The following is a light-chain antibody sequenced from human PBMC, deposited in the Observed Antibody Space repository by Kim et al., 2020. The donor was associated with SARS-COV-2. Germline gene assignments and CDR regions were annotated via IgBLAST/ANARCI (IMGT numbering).Light chain of an antibody. CDR3: QQYDKIPGT. CDR1: QDINNY. J-gene: IGKJ5*01. V-gene: IGKV1-33*01. Sequence: ASVGDTVTITCQASQDINNYLNWYQQRLGKAPKLLIYDASNLETGVPSRFSGRGYGTEFTLTISGLQPEDFASYYCQQYDKIPGTFGQGTRLEIK. CDR2: DAS.